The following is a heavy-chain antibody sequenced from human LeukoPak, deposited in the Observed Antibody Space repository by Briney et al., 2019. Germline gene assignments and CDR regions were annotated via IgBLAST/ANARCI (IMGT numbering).Heavy chain of an antibody. CDR1: GYTFTSYG. D-gene: IGHD4-17*01. J-gene: IGHJ4*02. V-gene: IGHV1-18*01. CDR2: ISAYNGNT. CDR3: ARDRLDSDYGDHLDY. Sequence: ASVKVSCKASGYTFTSYGISWVRQAPGQGLEWMGWISAYNGNTNYAQKLQGRVTMTTDTSTSTAYMELRSLRSDDTAVYYCARDRLDSDYGDHLDYWGQGTLVTVSS.